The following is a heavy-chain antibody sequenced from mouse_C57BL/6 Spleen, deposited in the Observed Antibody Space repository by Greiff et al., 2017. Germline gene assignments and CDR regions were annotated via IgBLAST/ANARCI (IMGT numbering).Heavy chain of an antibody. CDR2: IYPGDGDT. D-gene: IGHD1-2*01. CDR1: GYAFSSYW. V-gene: IGHV1-80*01. Sequence: QVQLQQSGAELVKPGASVKISCKASGYAFSSYWMNWVKQRPGQGLAWIGQIYPGDGDTNYNGKFKGKATLTADKSSSTAYMQLSSLTSEDSAVYFCARLVTTALRDYWGQGTTLTVSS. CDR3: ARLVTTALRDY. J-gene: IGHJ2*01.